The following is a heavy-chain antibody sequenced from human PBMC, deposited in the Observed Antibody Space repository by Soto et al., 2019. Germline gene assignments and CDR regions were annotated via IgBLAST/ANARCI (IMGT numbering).Heavy chain of an antibody. CDR1: GFTFTNYW. Sequence: PGGSLRLSCAASGFTFTNYWMHWVRQVPGKGPEWVSRIKSDETTTDYADSVKGRFTISRDNAKNTVYLQMSSLRAEDTAVYHCARGAEAGFHFDYWGQGSLVTVSS. D-gene: IGHD6-13*01. CDR3: ARGAEAGFHFDY. J-gene: IGHJ4*02. V-gene: IGHV3-74*01. CDR2: IKSDETTT.